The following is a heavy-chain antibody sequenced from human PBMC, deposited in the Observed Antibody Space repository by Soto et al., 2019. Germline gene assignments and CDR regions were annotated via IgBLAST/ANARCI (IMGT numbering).Heavy chain of an antibody. CDR1: GYTFTSYW. CDR2: IYPGDSDT. Sequence: GESLKISCKGSGYTFTSYWIRWVRQMPGKGLEWMGIIYPGDSDTKYNPSFQGQVTISADKSITTTYLRWTSLKASDTAIYYCAASIFYYGMDVWGQGTTVTVSS. J-gene: IGHJ6*02. V-gene: IGHV5-51*01. CDR3: AASIFYYGMDV.